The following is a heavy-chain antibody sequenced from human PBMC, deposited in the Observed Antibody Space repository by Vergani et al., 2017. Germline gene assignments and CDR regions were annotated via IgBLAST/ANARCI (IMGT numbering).Heavy chain of an antibody. V-gene: IGHV4-59*01. CDR2: IYYSGST. D-gene: IGHD3-3*02. J-gene: IGHJ4*02. CDR3: ARGGVGFLEWLVWDD. CDR1: GGSISSYY. Sequence: QVQLQESGPGLVKPSETLSLTCTVSGGSISSYYWSWIRQPPGKGLEWIGYIYYSGSTNHNPSLKSRVTISVDTSKNQFSLKLSSVTAADTAVYYCARGGVGFLEWLVWDDWGQGTLVTVSS.